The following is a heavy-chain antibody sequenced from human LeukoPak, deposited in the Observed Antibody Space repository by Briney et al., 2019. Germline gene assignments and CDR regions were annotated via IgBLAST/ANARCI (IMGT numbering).Heavy chain of an antibody. J-gene: IGHJ4*02. V-gene: IGHV3-48*01. CDR1: GFNFNSFS. D-gene: IGHD4-17*01. Sequence: GGSLRLSCAASGFNFNSFSMNWVRQAPGKGLGWVSYISSSGDNIHYSDFVEGRFTASRDNAKNSLYLQMNSLRAEDTAVYYCARVRSTWYDYVDSGDHWGQGTLVSVSS. CDR3: ARVRSTWYDYVDSGDH. CDR2: ISSSGDNI.